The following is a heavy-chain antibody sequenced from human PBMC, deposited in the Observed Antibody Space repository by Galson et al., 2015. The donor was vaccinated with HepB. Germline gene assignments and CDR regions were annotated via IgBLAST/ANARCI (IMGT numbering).Heavy chain of an antibody. CDR3: ARDKKATYYYYYYGMDV. Sequence: SLRLSCAASGFTFSSYSMNWVRQAPGKGLEWVSYISSSSSTIYYADSVKGRFTISRDNAKNSLYLQMNSLRDEDTAVYYCARDKKATYYYYYYGMDVWGQGTTVTVSS. CDR2: ISSSSSTI. V-gene: IGHV3-48*02. D-gene: IGHD5-24*01. CDR1: GFTFSSYS. J-gene: IGHJ6*02.